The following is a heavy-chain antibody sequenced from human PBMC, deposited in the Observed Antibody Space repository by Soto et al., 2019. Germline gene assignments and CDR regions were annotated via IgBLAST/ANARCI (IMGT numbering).Heavy chain of an antibody. CDR2: ISGSGGST. CDR3: AVGSNYDSSGNAFSRYFDY. D-gene: IGHD3-22*01. J-gene: IGHJ4*02. Sequence: GGSLRLSCAASGFTFSSYAMSWVRQAPGKGLEWVSAISGSGGSTYYADSVKGRFTISRDNSKNTLYLQMNSLRAEDTAVYYCAVGSNYDSSGNAFSRYFDYWGQGTLVTVSS. CDR1: GFTFSSYA. V-gene: IGHV3-23*01.